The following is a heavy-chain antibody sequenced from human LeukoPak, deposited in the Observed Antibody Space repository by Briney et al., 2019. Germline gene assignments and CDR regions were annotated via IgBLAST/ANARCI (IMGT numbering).Heavy chain of an antibody. D-gene: IGHD3-10*01. CDR2: IYSGGST. J-gene: IGHJ4*02. CDR1: GSTVSSNY. CDR3: AAITMVRGWVFDY. Sequence: PGGSLRLSCAASGSTVSSNYMSWVRQAPGKGLEWVSVIYSGGSTYYADSVKGRFTISRDNSKNTLYLQMNSLRAEDTAVYYCAAITMVRGWVFDYWGQGTLVTVSS. V-gene: IGHV3-66*01.